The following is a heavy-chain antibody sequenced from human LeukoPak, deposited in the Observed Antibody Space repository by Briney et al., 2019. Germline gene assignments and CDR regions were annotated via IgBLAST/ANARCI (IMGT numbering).Heavy chain of an antibody. CDR1: GFTFSGSA. Sequence: GGSLKLSCAASGFTFSGSAIHWVRQSSGKGLEWVGQIDKKDKGYASATAYAASVTGRFNISRDDSINTAYLQMKSLRTEDTALYYCTRDSGTYNWFDPWGQGTLVTVSS. J-gene: IGHJ5*02. CDR3: TRDSGTYNWFDP. V-gene: IGHV3-73*01. D-gene: IGHD1-26*01. CDR2: IDKKDKGYASAT.